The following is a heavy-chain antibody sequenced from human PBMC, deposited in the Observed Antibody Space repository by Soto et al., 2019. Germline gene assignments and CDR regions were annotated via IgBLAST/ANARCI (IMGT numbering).Heavy chain of an antibody. V-gene: IGHV3-23*01. Sequence: GGSLRLSCAASGFTFSNYGMNWVRQAPGKGLEWVSGISTNGDTANYADSVKGRFTISRDNSKNALYMQMNGLRPEDTAVYYCAREYSSGWFGAFDIWGQGTMVTVSS. CDR1: GFTFSNYG. D-gene: IGHD6-19*01. CDR2: ISTNGDTA. CDR3: AREYSSGWFGAFDI. J-gene: IGHJ3*02.